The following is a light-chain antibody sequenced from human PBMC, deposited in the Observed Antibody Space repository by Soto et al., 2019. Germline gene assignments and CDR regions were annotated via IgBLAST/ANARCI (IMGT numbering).Light chain of an antibody. Sequence: ETVLTQSPATLSLSPGERATLSCRASHSLDSYLAWYQKKPGQAPRLLIYDTSNRASGIPARFSGSGSGTEFTLTISSLQPDDFATYYCQQYNSRSGTFGQGTKVDI. CDR1: HSLDSY. CDR2: DTS. J-gene: IGKJ1*01. V-gene: IGKV3-11*01. CDR3: QQYNSRSGT.